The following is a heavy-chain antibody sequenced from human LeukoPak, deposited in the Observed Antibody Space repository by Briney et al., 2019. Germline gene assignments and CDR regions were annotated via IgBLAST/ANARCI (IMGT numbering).Heavy chain of an antibody. CDR2: ISGSGGST. J-gene: IGHJ4*02. Sequence: GGSLRLSCAASGFTFSSYGMSWVRQAPGKGLEWVSAISGSGGSTYYADSVKGRFTISRDNSKNTLYLQMNCLRAEDTAVYYCAKIGRHYDSSGYYPALDYWGQGTLVTVSS. CDR3: AKIGRHYDSSGYYPALDY. V-gene: IGHV3-23*01. CDR1: GFTFSSYG. D-gene: IGHD3-22*01.